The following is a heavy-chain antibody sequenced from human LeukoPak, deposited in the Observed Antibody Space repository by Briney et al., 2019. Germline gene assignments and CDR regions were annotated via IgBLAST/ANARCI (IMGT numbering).Heavy chain of an antibody. Sequence: GGSLRLSCAASGFTFSSYAMSWVRQAPGKGVEWVSAISASGGSTYYADSARGRFTISRDNSKNTLYLQMNSLRAEDTAVYFCAKMPVSYSSGWTNFDYWGQGTLVTVSS. J-gene: IGHJ4*02. CDR2: ISASGGST. CDR1: GFTFSSYA. V-gene: IGHV3-23*01. D-gene: IGHD6-19*01. CDR3: AKMPVSYSSGWTNFDY.